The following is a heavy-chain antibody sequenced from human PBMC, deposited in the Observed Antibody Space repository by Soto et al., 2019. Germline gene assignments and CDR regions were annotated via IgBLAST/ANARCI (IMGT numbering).Heavy chain of an antibody. CDR2: ISGSSSTI. Sequence: EVQLVESGGGLIQPGGSLRLSCVASGFTFSTYSMNWVRQAPGKGLEWVSYISGSSSTIFYADSVRGRFPISRDNAKNSLYLQMNSLRAEDTAVYYCARDRSCVRTGCLDPEYFQDWGQGTLVTVSS. J-gene: IGHJ1*01. CDR3: ARDRSCVRTGCLDPEYFQD. D-gene: IGHD2-2*01. CDR1: GFTFSTYS. V-gene: IGHV3-48*01.